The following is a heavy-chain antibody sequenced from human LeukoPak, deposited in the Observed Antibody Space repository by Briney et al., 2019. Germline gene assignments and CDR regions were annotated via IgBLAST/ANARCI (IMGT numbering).Heavy chain of an antibody. J-gene: IGHJ3*02. CDR2: ISGSGGST. Sequence: GGSLRLSCAASGFTFSSYAMSWVRQAPGKGLEWVSAISGSGGSTYYADSVKGRFTISRDNSKNTLYLQMNSLRAEDTAVYYCARAARYYQSTGAHAFDIWGQGTVVTVSS. CDR1: GFTFSSYA. V-gene: IGHV3-23*01. D-gene: IGHD3-22*01. CDR3: ARAARYYQSTGAHAFDI.